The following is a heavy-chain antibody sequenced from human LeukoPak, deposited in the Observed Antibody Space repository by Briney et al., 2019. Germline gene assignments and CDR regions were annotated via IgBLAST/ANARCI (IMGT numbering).Heavy chain of an antibody. CDR2: ISGGGEGT. D-gene: IGHD1-26*01. J-gene: IGHJ4*02. Sequence: GGSLRLSCAASGFTFSNYAMNCVRQAPGKGLEWVSGISGGGEGTFYADPVKGRFTISRDISKSTLFLQMNSLRVEDTAVYYCAKATGSYPSNPFDYWGQGTLVTVSS. CDR1: GFTFSNYA. CDR3: AKATGSYPSNPFDY. V-gene: IGHV3-23*01.